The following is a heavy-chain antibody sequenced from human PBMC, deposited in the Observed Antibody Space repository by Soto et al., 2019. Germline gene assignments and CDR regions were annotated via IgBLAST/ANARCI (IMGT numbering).Heavy chain of an antibody. CDR3: AWTTTTKSRDY. V-gene: IGHV3-23*01. D-gene: IGHD4-17*01. Sequence: EVQLLESGGGLVQPGGSLGLSCAASGFTFSSYDMSWVRQAPGKGLEYVSSISVTGSGTYYADSVKGRFTISRDNSKNTLYLQMNSLRVEDTAVYYCAWTTTTKSRDYWGQGTLVTVSS. CDR2: ISVTGSGT. J-gene: IGHJ4*02. CDR1: GFTFSSYD.